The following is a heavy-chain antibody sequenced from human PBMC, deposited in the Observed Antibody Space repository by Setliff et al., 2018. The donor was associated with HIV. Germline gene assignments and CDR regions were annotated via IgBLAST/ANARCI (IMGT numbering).Heavy chain of an antibody. J-gene: IGHJ4*02. Sequence: ASVKVSCKASGYTFTDYYMHWVRQAPGQGLEWMGWINPNSGGTNYAQKFQGRVTMTRDTSISTAYMELSRLRSDDTAVYYCARTSGSGNYVYYFDYWGQGTLVTVSS. D-gene: IGHD1-26*01. CDR2: INPNSGGT. CDR3: ARTSGSGNYVYYFDY. V-gene: IGHV1-2*02. CDR1: GYTFTDYY.